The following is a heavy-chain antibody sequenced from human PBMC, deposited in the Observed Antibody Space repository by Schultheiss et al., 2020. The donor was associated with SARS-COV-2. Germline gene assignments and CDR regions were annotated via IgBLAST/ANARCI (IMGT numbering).Heavy chain of an antibody. Sequence: SETLSLTCTVSGGSISSYYWSWIRQPPGKGLEWIGEINHSGSTNYNPSLKSRVTISVDTSKNQFSLKLSSVTAADTAVYYCARAYCSSTSAIGYYYYMDVWGKGTTVTVSS. V-gene: IGHV4-34*01. J-gene: IGHJ6*03. CDR2: INHSGST. D-gene: IGHD2-2*01. CDR1: GGSISSYY. CDR3: ARAYCSSTSAIGYYYYMDV.